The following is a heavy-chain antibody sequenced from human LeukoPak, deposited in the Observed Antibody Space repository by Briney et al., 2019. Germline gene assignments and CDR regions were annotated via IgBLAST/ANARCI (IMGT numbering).Heavy chain of an antibody. V-gene: IGHV4-34*01. J-gene: IGHJ4*02. CDR3: ARGDVFDY. Sequence: SETLSLTCAVYGGSFSGYYWSWIHQPPGKGLEWIGEINHSGSTNYNPSLKSRVTISVDTSKNQFSLKLSSVTAADTAVYYCARGDVFDYWGQGTLVTVSS. CDR1: GGSFSGYY. CDR2: INHSGST.